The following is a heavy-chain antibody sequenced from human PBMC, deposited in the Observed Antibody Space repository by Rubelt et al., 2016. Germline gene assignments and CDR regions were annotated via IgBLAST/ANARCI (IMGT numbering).Heavy chain of an antibody. CDR2: ITGGNGNT. V-gene: IGHV1-3*01. Sequence: ITGGNGNTKYSQKFQGRVTITRDTSASTAYMELSSLRSEDTAVYYCARADRVGYCSGGSCSMLGDYWGRGTLVTVSS. D-gene: IGHD2-15*01. J-gene: IGHJ4*02. CDR3: ARADRVGYCSGGSCSMLGDY.